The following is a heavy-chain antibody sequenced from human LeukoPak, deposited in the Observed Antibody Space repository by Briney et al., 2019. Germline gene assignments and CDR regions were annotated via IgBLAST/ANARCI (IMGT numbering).Heavy chain of an antibody. V-gene: IGHV3-23*01. J-gene: IGHJ4*02. CDR3: AKDPYSGSFYYFDY. D-gene: IGHD5-12*01. CDR1: GFTFSSIA. CDR2: ISGSGGNT. Sequence: PGGSLRLYCAASGFTFSSIAMSWVRQAPGQGREWGSAISGSGGNTYYTVSVRGRFTISRDNSKNTLYLQMNSLRAEDTAVYYCAKDPYSGSFYYFDYWGQGTLVTVSS.